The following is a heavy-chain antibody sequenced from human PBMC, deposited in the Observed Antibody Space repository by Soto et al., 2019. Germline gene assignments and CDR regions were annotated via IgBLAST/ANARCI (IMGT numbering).Heavy chain of an antibody. V-gene: IGHV3-30-3*01. J-gene: IGHJ4*02. CDR2: ISYDGSNK. D-gene: IGHD2-2*02. CDR3: ASDLHGGGGYTGLLY. CDR1: GFTFSSYA. Sequence: QVQEVESGGGVVQPGRSLRLSCAASGFTFSSYAMHWVRQAPGKGLEWVAVISYDGSNKYYADSVKGRFTISRDNSKNTLYLQMNCLRSEDTAVYYCASDLHGGGGYTGLLYWGQGTLVTVSA.